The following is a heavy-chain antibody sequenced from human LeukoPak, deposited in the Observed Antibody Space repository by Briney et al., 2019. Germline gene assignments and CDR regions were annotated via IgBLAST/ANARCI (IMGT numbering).Heavy chain of an antibody. J-gene: IGHJ4*02. CDR1: GGTFSSYA. CDR2: IIPIFGTA. CDR3: AIDRVDTAMVKGFDY. Sequence: SVKVSCKASGGTFSSYAVGWVRQAPGQGREWMGGIIPIFGTANYAQKFQGRVTITADESTSTAYMELSSLRSEDTAVYYCAIDRVDTAMVKGFDYWGQGTLVTVSS. D-gene: IGHD5-18*01. V-gene: IGHV1-69*13.